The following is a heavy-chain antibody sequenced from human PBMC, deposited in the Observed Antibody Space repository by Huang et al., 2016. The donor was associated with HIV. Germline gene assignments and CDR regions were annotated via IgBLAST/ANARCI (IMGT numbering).Heavy chain of an antibody. CDR1: GDSISRGGYL. D-gene: IGHD2-15*01. J-gene: IGHJ5*02. V-gene: IGHV4-30-4*08. CDR3: ARDRITQCNGGRCYSDWSDP. Sequence: QVQLQESGPGPVKPSQTLSLTCTVSGDSISRGGYLWSWIRQSPGKGLEWIGSIYYTGTTSYNPPLRSRVTMSVDTSKNQFSLRLTSVTAEDTAVYYCARDRITQCNGGRCYSDWSDPWGQGTLVIVSS. CDR2: IYYTGTT.